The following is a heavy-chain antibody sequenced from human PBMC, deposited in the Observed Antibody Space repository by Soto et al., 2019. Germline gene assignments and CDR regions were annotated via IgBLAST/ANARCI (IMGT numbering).Heavy chain of an antibody. Sequence: WGSLRLSCAASGFTFISYGIHLVRQSPFKWLEWVAVISYDGSNKYYADSVKGRFTISRDNSKNTLYLQMNSLRAEDTAVYYCAKSPVDYGDSTRGYFDYWGQGTLVTVSS. CDR3: AKSPVDYGDSTRGYFDY. CDR1: GFTFISYG. CDR2: ISYDGSNK. J-gene: IGHJ4*02. D-gene: IGHD4-17*01. V-gene: IGHV3-30*18.